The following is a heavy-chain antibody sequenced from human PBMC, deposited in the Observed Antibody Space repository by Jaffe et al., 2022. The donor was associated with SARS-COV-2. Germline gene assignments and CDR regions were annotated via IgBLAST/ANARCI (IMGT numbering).Heavy chain of an antibody. Sequence: QVQLQESGPGLVKPAETLSLTCSVSGYSIKNGYFWGWIRQSPGKGLECIGYISQSGNTYHNPSLKSRLSISVDTSKNEFSLRLSSVTAADTAVYYCARFHGSERWFDPWGQGTQATVSS. J-gene: IGHJ5*02. CDR2: ISQSGNT. D-gene: IGHD3-10*01. CDR1: GYSIKNGYF. CDR3: ARFHGSERWFDP. V-gene: IGHV4-38-2*01.